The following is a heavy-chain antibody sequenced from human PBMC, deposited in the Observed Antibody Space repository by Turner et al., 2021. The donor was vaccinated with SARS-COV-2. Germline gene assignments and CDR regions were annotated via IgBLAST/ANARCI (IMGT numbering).Heavy chain of an antibody. Sequence: QVQLQESGPGLVKPSETRSQPRDDTGDTSSSYYWSWIRQPPGKGLEWIGYIYYSGITNYNPSRKRRVTISVDTSKNQFSLKLISVTAADTAVYYCARQGVYDILTGYTDYYYGMDVCCQGTTVTVSS. V-gene: IGHV4-59*08. D-gene: IGHD3-9*01. CDR1: GDTSSSYY. CDR2: IYYSGIT. J-gene: IGHJ6*02. CDR3: ARQGVYDILTGYTDYYYGMDV.